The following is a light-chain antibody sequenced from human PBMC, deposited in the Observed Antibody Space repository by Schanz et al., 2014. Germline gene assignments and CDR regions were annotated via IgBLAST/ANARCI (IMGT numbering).Light chain of an antibody. CDR1: QSVTSN. CDR2: GAS. Sequence: EIVMTQSPGTLSLSPGERATLSCRASQSVTSNYFTWYQQKPGQAPRLLIYGASTRATGIPDRFSGSGSGTDFALTISSLQSEDFAVYYCQQYNNWPPWTFGQGTKVEIK. J-gene: IGKJ1*01. V-gene: IGKV3D-15*01. CDR3: QQYNNWPPWT.